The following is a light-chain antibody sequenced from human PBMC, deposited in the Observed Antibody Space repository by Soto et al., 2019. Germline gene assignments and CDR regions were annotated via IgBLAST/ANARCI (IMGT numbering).Light chain of an antibody. V-gene: IGKV3-20*01. Sequence: EIVLTQSPGTLSLSPGERATLSCGPIQSVNTKYLAWYQQKPGQSPRLLIYGASTRATGIPARFSGSGSGTDFTLTISRLEPEDFAVYYCQQYGSSPPRLTFGGGTKVDIK. J-gene: IGKJ4*01. CDR1: QSVNTKY. CDR2: GAS. CDR3: QQYGSSPPRLT.